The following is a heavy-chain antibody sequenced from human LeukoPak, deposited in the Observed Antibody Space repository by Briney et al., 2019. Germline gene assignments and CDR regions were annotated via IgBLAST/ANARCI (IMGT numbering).Heavy chain of an antibody. CDR1: GGSISSSDYY. V-gene: IGHV4-39*01. Sequence: SETLSLTCTVSGGSISSSDYYWGWIRQPPGKGLEWNGIINYRGSTYYNPSLKSRVTTSVDTSKNQFSLKLSSVTAADTAMYYCARRDCSGGSCQYFDYWGQGTQVTVSS. CDR3: ARRDCSGGSCQYFDY. D-gene: IGHD2-15*01. CDR2: INYRGST. J-gene: IGHJ4*02.